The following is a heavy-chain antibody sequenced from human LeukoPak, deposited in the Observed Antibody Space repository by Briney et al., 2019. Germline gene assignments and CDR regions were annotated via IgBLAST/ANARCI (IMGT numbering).Heavy chain of an antibody. D-gene: IGHD6-13*01. CDR1: GFTFNNYA. Sequence: GGSLRLSCAASGFTFNNYAMSWVRQAPGKGLEWVSGLGGSGGSINYADSVKGRFTISRDNSKNTLYLQMNSLRAEGTAVYYCAKDIAAAGTVDYWGQGTLVTVSS. CDR2: LGGSGGSI. V-gene: IGHV3-23*01. CDR3: AKDIAAAGTVDY. J-gene: IGHJ4*02.